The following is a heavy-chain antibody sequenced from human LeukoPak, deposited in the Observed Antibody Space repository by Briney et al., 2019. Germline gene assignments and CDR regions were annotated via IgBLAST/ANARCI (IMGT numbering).Heavy chain of an antibody. CDR3: ARENLAAAADY. D-gene: IGHD6-25*01. J-gene: IGHJ4*02. CDR2: IRGDGSMT. CDR1: GFTFSSYA. Sequence: PGGSLRLSCAASGFTFSSYAMSWVRQAPGKGLVWVSRIRGDGSMTNYADSVKGRFTISRDNAKNTLYLQMNSLRLEDTAVYYCARENLAAAADYWGQGTVVTVSS. V-gene: IGHV3-74*01.